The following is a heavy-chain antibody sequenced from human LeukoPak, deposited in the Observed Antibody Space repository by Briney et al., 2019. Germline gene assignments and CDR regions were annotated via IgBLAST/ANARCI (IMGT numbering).Heavy chain of an antibody. CDR2: ISGSGGST. V-gene: IGHV3-23*01. CDR3: AKLASGSYYRAWFDP. CDR1: GFTFSSYA. D-gene: IGHD1-26*01. J-gene: IGHJ5*02. Sequence: GGSLILSCAASGFTFSSYAMSWVRQAPGKGLEWVSAISGSGGSTYYADSVKGRFTISRDNSKNTLYLQMNSLRAEDTAVYYCAKLASGSYYRAWFDPWGQGTLVTVSS.